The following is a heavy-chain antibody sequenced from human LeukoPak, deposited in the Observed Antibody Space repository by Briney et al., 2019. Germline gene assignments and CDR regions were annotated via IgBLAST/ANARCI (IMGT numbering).Heavy chain of an antibody. D-gene: IGHD6-13*01. CDR3: AIDSYSSSWYRYGGCDP. V-gene: IGHV3-30-3*01. CDR2: ISYDGSNK. CDR1: GLTLSSYA. Sequence: GGCLRLSCAAYGLTLSSYAIEWARQAPGKGLGWVADISYDGSNKYYADSVTGRFTISRDNSKNTLYLQMNSLKAEDTGVYYCAIDSYSSSWYRYGGCDPWGQGTLVTVSS. J-gene: IGHJ5*02.